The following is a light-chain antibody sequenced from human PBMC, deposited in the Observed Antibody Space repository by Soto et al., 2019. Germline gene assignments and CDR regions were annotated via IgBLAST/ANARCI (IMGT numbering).Light chain of an antibody. CDR1: QGIRND. J-gene: IGKJ1*01. V-gene: IGKV1-6*01. CDR3: LQDYKYPRT. Sequence: AIQMTQSPSSLSASVGDRVTITCRASQGIRNDLGWYQDKPGKAPKLLIYAASSLQAGVPSRFSGSGSGKEFTLTITSLQPEDFATYYCLQDYKYPRTFGQGTKVEIK. CDR2: AAS.